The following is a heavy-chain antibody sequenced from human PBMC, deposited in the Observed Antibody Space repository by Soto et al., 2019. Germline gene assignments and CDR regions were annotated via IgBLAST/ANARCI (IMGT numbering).Heavy chain of an antibody. CDR1: GFTFSSYG. Sequence: GGSLRLSCAASGFTFSSYGMSWIRQAPGKGLEWVSAISGSGGSTYYADSVKGRFTISRDNSKNTLYLQMNSLRAEDTAVYYCAKIPPGYSYGYFYFDYWGQGTLVTVSS. CDR3: AKIPPGYSYGYFYFDY. J-gene: IGHJ4*02. CDR2: ISGSGGST. D-gene: IGHD5-18*01. V-gene: IGHV3-23*01.